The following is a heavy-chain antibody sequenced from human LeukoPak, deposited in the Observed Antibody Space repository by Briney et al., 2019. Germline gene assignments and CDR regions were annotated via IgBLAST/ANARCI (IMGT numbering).Heavy chain of an antibody. Sequence: PGGSLRLSCAASGFTFSSYAMHWVRQAPGKGLERVAVISYDGSNKYYADSVKGRFTISRDNSKNTLYLQMNSLRAEDTAVYYCAREVGATPDFDYWGQGTLVTVSS. CDR3: AREVGATPDFDY. D-gene: IGHD1-26*01. CDR1: GFTFSSYA. V-gene: IGHV3-30-3*01. CDR2: ISYDGSNK. J-gene: IGHJ4*02.